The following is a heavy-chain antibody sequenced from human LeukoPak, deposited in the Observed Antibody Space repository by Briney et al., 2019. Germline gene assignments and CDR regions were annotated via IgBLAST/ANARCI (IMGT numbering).Heavy chain of an antibody. CDR3: AAEFSAYDPFDY. V-gene: IGHV4-38-2*02. CDR2: IYHSGST. J-gene: IGHJ4*02. D-gene: IGHD5-12*01. Sequence: SETLSLTCTVSGYSISTGYYWDWIRQPPGEGLGWIGTIYHSGSTYYNPSLKSRVTISVDTSKNQFSLKLSSVTAADTAVYYCAAEFSAYDPFDYWGQGTLVTVSS. CDR1: GYSISTGYY.